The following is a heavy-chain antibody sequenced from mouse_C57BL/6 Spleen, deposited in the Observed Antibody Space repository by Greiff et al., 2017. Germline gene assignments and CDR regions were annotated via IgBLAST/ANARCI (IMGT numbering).Heavy chain of an antibody. J-gene: IGHJ3*01. CDR1: GFTFSSYG. CDR2: ISSGGSYT. V-gene: IGHV5-6*01. Sequence: EVQGVESGGDLVKPGGSLKLSCAASGFTFSSYGMSWVRQTPDKRLEWVATISSGGSYTYYPDSVKGRFTISRDNAKNTLYLQMSSLKSEDTAMYYCARHGDGFAYWGQGTLVTVSA. CDR3: ARHGDGFAY.